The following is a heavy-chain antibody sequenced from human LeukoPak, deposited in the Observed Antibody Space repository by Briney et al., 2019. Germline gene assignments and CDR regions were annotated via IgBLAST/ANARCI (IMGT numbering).Heavy chain of an antibody. CDR2: ISSGGTYE. J-gene: IGHJ4*02. CDR3: AKDLVGYSSGWDLDY. V-gene: IGHV3-30*01. CDR1: GFTFSNYA. Sequence: PGKSLRLSCAASGFTFSNYAMHWVRQAPGKGLEWVSLISSGGTYEYYADSVKGRFTISRDNSKNTLYLQLNSLRAEDTAVYYCAKDLVGYSSGWDLDYWGQGTLVTVSS. D-gene: IGHD6-19*01.